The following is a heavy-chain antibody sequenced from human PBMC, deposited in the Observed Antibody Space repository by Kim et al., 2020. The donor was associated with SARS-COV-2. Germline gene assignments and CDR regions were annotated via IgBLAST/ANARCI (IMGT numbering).Heavy chain of an antibody. D-gene: IGHD4-17*01. CDR1: GFTFSSYW. CDR2: IKQDGSEK. V-gene: IGHV3-7*03. J-gene: IGHJ4*02. Sequence: GGSLRLSCAASGFTFSSYWMSWVRQAPGKGLEWVANIKQDGSEKYYVDSVKGRFTISRDNAKNSLYLQMNSLRAEDTAVYYCARESRVGDYHFDDWGQGTLVTVSS. CDR3: ARESRVGDYHFDD.